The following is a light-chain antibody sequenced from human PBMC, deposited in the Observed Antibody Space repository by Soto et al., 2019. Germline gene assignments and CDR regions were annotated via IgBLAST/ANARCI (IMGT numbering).Light chain of an antibody. CDR1: QSVLYSSNNKNY. V-gene: IGKV4-1*01. J-gene: IGKJ2*01. Sequence: DIVMTQSPDSLAVSLGERATINCKSSQSVLYSSNNKNYFAWYQQRPGQPPKLLIYWASTRKSGVPDRFSGSGSETDFTLTTTSVQAEDVEVYYCQQYESTPPTFGQGTKLEIK. CDR2: WAS. CDR3: QQYESTPPT.